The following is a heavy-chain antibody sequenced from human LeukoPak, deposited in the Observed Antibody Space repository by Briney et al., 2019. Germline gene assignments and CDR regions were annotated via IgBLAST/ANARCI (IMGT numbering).Heavy chain of an antibody. D-gene: IGHD5-12*01. CDR1: VCTFSSYA. Sequence: SSVKVSCMACVCTFSSYAISWVRQAPGQGLEGMGGIIPIFGTANYAQKFQGRVTITADESTSTAYMELSSLRSEDTSVYYCARVRGGIVATIFDYWGQGTLVTVSS. CDR3: ARVRGGIVATIFDY. CDR2: IIPIFGTA. V-gene: IGHV1-69*13. J-gene: IGHJ4*02.